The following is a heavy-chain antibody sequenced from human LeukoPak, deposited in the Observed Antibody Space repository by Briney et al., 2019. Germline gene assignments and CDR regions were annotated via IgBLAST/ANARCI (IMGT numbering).Heavy chain of an antibody. V-gene: IGHV4-39*07. D-gene: IGHD3-22*01. CDR2: IYYSGST. CDR1: GGSISSSSYY. CDR3: ARDTSGYYESSY. J-gene: IGHJ4*02. Sequence: PSETLSLTCTVSGGSISSSSYYWGWIRQPPGKGLEWIGSIYYSGSTYYNSSLKSRVTTSVDTSKNQFSLKLSSVTAADTAVYYCARDTSGYYESSYWGQGTLVTVSS.